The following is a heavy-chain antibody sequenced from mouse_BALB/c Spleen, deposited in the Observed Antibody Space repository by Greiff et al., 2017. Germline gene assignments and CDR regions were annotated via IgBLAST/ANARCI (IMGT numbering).Heavy chain of an antibody. J-gene: IGHJ2*01. V-gene: IGHV5-6-5*01. CDR3: ARGETLLRLRRYFDY. D-gene: IGHD1-2*01. Sequence: EVQLVESGGGLVKPGGSLKLSCAASGFTFSSYAMSWVRQTPEKRLEWVASISSGGSTYYPDGVKGRFTISRDNARNILYLQMSSLRSEDTAMYYCARGETLLRLRRYFDYWGQGTTLTVSS. CDR1: GFTFSSYA. CDR2: ISSGGST.